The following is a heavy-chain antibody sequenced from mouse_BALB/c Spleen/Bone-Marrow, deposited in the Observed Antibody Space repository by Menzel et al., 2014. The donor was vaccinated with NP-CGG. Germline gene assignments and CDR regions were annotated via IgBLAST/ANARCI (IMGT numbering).Heavy chain of an antibody. CDR1: GFNITDTY. V-gene: IGHV14-3*02. CDR2: TDPANGNT. J-gene: IGHJ3*01. CDR3: ARLITAY. D-gene: IGHD2-4*01. Sequence: EVKLMESGAELVRPGASVKLSCTASGFNITDTYMHWVKQRPEQGLEWIGRTDPANGNTKYDPKFQGKATITADTSSNTAYLQLSSLTSEDTAVYYCARLITAYWGQGTLVTVSA.